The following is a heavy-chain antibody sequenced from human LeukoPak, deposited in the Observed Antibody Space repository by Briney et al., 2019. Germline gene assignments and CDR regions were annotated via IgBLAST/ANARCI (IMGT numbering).Heavy chain of an antibody. CDR2: IYSGGST. D-gene: IGHD2-15*01. J-gene: IGHJ1*01. CDR1: GFTVSSNY. CDR3: ARELRRGVRCSGGSCYRSAEYFQH. V-gene: IGHV3-53*01. Sequence: PGGSLRLSCAASGFTVSSNYMSRVRQAPGKGLEWVSVIYSGGSTYYADSVKGRFTISRDNSKNTLYLQMNSLRAEDTAVYYCARELRRGVRCSGGSCYRSAEYFQHWGQGTLVTVSS.